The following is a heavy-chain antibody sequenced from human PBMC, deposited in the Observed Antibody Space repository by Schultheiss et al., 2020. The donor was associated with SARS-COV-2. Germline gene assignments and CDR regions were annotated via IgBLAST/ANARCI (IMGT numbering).Heavy chain of an antibody. CDR2: INPNSGGT. D-gene: IGHD3-22*01. CDR3: ARAGDSSGYLPHH. Sequence: ASVKVSCKASGGTFSSYAISWVRQAPGQGLEWMGWINPNSGGTNYAQKFQGRVTMTTDTSTSTAYMELRSLRSDDTAVYYCARAGDSSGYLPHHWGQGTLVTVSS. J-gene: IGHJ4*02. CDR1: GGTFSSYA. V-gene: IGHV1-18*01.